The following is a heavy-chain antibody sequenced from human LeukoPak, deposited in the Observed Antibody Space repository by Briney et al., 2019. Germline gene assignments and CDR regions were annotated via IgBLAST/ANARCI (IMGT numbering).Heavy chain of an antibody. J-gene: IGHJ3*02. CDR1: GGTFSSYA. Sequence: GASVKVSCKASGGTFSSYAISWVRQAPGQGLEWMGRIIPILGMANYAQKFQGRVTITADKSTSTAYMELSSLRSEDTAVYYCARPGVADKDAFDIWGQGTMVTVSS. CDR3: ARPGVADKDAFDI. CDR2: IIPILGMA. D-gene: IGHD2-15*01. V-gene: IGHV1-69*04.